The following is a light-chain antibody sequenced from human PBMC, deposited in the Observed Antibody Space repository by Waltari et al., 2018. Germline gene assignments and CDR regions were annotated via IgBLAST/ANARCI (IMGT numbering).Light chain of an antibody. CDR2: RAS. Sequence: DIVMTQSPDSLAVSLGERATINCKSSQSVLYSSNNKKYLAWYQQKPGQPPKLLIYRASPRESGVPDRFSGSGSGTVFTLTISSLQAEDVAVYYCQQYYSTPRTFGQGTKVEIK. CDR1: QSVLYSSNNKKY. J-gene: IGKJ1*01. V-gene: IGKV4-1*01. CDR3: QQYYSTPRT.